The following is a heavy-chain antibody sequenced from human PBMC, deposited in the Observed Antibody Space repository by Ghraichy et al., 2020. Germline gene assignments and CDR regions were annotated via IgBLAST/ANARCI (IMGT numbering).Heavy chain of an antibody. Sequence: GESLNISCAASGFTFSTYWLHWVRQLPGKGLVWVSRINSDGSSTIYADSVKGRFTISRDNAMSTLYLQMNSLRAEDTAIYYCTRRDSGTYSFDSWGQGTLVTVSS. CDR3: TRRDSGTYSFDS. V-gene: IGHV3-74*01. CDR1: GFTFSTYW. CDR2: INSDGSST. D-gene: IGHD1-26*01. J-gene: IGHJ4*02.